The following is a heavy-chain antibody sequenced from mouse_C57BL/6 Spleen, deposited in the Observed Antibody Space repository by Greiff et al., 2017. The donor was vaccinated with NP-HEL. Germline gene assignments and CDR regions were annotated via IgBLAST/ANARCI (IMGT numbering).Heavy chain of an antibody. CDR3: ARVIYYDYGDWYFDV. Sequence: EVKLVESEGGLVQPGSSMKLSCTASGFTFSDYYMAWVRQVPEKGLEWVANINYDGSSTYYLDSLKSRFIISRDNAKNILYLQMSSLKSEDTATYYCARVIYYDYGDWYFDVWGTGTTVTVSS. V-gene: IGHV5-16*01. CDR1: GFTFSDYY. J-gene: IGHJ1*03. CDR2: INYDGSST. D-gene: IGHD2-4*01.